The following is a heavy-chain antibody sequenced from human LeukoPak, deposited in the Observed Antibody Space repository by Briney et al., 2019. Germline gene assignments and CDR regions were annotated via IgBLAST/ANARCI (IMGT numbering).Heavy chain of an antibody. V-gene: IGHV6-1*01. J-gene: IGHJ3*01. CDR3: ARGRASAFDV. Sequence: SQTLSLTCAISGDSLSTSGVAGNWVRQSPSRGLEWLGRTYYTSKWNTDYAVSVKSRIVVNPETSKNQFSLQLNSVTSEDTAVYYCARGRASAFDVWGQGTMVTVSS. D-gene: IGHD6-25*01. CDR2: TYYTSKWNT. CDR1: GDSLSTSGVA.